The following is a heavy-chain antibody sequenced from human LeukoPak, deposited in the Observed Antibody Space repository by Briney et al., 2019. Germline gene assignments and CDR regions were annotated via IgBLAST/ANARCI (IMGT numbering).Heavy chain of an antibody. D-gene: IGHD3-16*01. V-gene: IGHV3-23*01. J-gene: IGHJ4*02. CDR2: ISGSGGST. Sequence: PGGSLRLSCAASGFTFSSYAMSWVRQAPGKGLKWVSGISGSGGSTYYADSVKGRFTISRDNSKNTLYLQMNSLRAEDMAVYYCARDGMSKGGAEGGYFDYWGQGTLVTVSS. CDR1: GFTFSSYA. CDR3: ARDGMSKGGAEGGYFDY.